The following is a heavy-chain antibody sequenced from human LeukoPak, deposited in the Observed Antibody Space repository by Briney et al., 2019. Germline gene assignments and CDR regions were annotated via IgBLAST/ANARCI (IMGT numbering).Heavy chain of an antibody. CDR3: AKEQDSSGWYGVFDY. CDR1: GFTFSSYA. J-gene: IGHJ4*02. Sequence: GGSLRLSCAASGFTFSSYAMSWVRQAPGKGLEWVSAISGSGGRTYYADSVKGRFTISRDNSKNTLYLQMNSLRAEDTAVYYCAKEQDSSGWYGVFDYWGQGTLVTVSS. D-gene: IGHD6-19*01. CDR2: ISGSGGRT. V-gene: IGHV3-23*01.